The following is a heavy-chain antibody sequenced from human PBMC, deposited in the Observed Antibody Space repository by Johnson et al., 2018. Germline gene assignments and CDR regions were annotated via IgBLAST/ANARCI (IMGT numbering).Heavy chain of an antibody. CDR3: ARQSPPFSSGLVDGLDF. V-gene: IGHV3-33*01. Sequence: LRLSCATSGFTLSNYGMYWVHQAPGKGLEWVATTWYDGANEDYADSVNGRFTVSRDNSRHRVFLQVNDLRVEDTALYYCARQSPPFSSGLVDGLDFWGQETPVYVSS. D-gene: IGHD6-19*01. J-gene: IGHJ4*02. CDR2: TWYDGANE. CDR1: GFTLSNYG.